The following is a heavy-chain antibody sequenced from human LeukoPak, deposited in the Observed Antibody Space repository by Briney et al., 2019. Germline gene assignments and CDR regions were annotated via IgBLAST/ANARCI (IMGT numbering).Heavy chain of an antibody. Sequence: KTSETLSLTCTVSGGSISSYYWSWIRQPPGKGLEWIGYIYYSGSTNYNPSLKSRVTISVDTSKNQFSLKLSSVTAADTAVYYCARESAYYYGSGSYLNWFDPWGQGTLVTVSS. V-gene: IGHV4-59*01. CDR3: ARESAYYYGSGSYLNWFDP. CDR2: IYYSGST. CDR1: GGSISSYY. J-gene: IGHJ5*02. D-gene: IGHD3-10*01.